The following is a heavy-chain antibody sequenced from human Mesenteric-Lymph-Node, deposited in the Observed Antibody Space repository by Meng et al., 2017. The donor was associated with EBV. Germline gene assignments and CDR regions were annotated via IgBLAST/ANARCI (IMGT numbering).Heavy chain of an antibody. CDR3: ARDVQMATI. Sequence: QGQVRVSGPGRVKPSGTRSLTCGVSGGSISSSNWWSWVRQSPGKGLEWIGQIYHNGDTNYNPSLKSRVLISVDKSKNQFSLRLNSVTAADTAVYYCARDVQMATIWDQGTLVTVSS. CDR1: GGSISSSNW. V-gene: IGHV4-4*02. CDR2: IYHNGDT. J-gene: IGHJ4*02. D-gene: IGHD5-24*01.